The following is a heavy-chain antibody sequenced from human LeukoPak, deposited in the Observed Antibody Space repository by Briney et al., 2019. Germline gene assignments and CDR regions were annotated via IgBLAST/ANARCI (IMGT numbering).Heavy chain of an antibody. Sequence: GGSLRLSCAASGFTFSSYAMSWVRQAPGKGLEWVSAISGSGGSTYYADSVKGRFTISRDNSKDTLYLQMNSLRAEDTAVYYCTKGTIWLPFDYWGQGTLVTVSS. V-gene: IGHV3-23*01. CDR2: ISGSGGST. CDR1: GFTFSSYA. D-gene: IGHD5-18*01. J-gene: IGHJ4*02. CDR3: TKGTIWLPFDY.